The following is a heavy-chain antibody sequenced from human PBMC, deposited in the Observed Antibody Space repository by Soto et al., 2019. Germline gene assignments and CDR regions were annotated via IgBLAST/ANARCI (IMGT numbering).Heavy chain of an antibody. J-gene: IGHJ4*02. Sequence: ASVKVSCKASGYTFTGYYMHWVRQAPGQRLEWMGWINAGNGNTKYSQEFQGRVTITRDTSASTVYMELNSLTSEDTSVYFCARDRLGAPAYWGQGTLVTVSS. V-gene: IGHV1-3*01. D-gene: IGHD1-26*01. CDR1: GYTFTGYY. CDR3: ARDRLGAPAY. CDR2: INAGNGNT.